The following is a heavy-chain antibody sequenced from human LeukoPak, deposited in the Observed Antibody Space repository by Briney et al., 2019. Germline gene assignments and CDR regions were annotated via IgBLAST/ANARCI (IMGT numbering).Heavy chain of an antibody. Sequence: GGSLRLSCAVSGFTFSRYAMHWVRQAPGKGPEWVSGISGSGGSTYYADSVKGRFTISRDDSKNTVYLHMNSLRADNTAVYYCAKDPVGCTVITPYWFDPWGQGTLVTVSS. CDR3: AKDPVGCTVITPYWFDP. D-gene: IGHD4-23*01. CDR2: ISGSGGST. CDR1: GFTFSRYA. V-gene: IGHV3-23*01. J-gene: IGHJ5*02.